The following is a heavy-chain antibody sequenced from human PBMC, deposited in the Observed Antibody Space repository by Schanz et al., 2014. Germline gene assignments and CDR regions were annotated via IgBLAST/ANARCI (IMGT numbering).Heavy chain of an antibody. CDR2: TSNDGSFT. D-gene: IGHD6-6*01. J-gene: IGHJ6*02. Sequence: EVQLVESGGGLVQPGGSLRLSCAASGFTFSDSWMHWVRQAPGKGLVWVSRTSNDGSFTTFADSVKGRFTISRDNAKNTLYLQMNSLRAEDTAVYYCAKGSMAARPLLPPDYYFYGTDIWGQGTTVTVSS. CDR3: AKGSMAARPLLPPDYYFYGTDI. CDR1: GFTFSDSW. V-gene: IGHV3-74*01.